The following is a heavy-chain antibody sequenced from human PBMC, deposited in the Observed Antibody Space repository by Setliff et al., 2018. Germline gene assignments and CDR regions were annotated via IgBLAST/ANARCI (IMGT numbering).Heavy chain of an antibody. CDR2: IKQDGSEK. Sequence: PGGSLRLSCAASGFTFSRYWMSWVRQVPGKGLEWVANIKQDGSEKYYADSVKGRFTISRDNSKNTLYLQMNSLRAEDTAVYYCARERIPYYYDSSGLLIYPIFDYWGQGTLVTVSS. D-gene: IGHD3-22*01. CDR3: ARERIPYYYDSSGLLIYPIFDY. CDR1: GFTFSRYW. J-gene: IGHJ4*02. V-gene: IGHV3-7*01.